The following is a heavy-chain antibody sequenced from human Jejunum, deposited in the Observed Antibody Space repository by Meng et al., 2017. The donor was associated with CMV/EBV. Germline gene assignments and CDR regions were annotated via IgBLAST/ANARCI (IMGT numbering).Heavy chain of an antibody. CDR2: INGAGGTT. CDR1: GFTFSGSA. CDR3: AKDRTSSFYYFDH. V-gene: IGHV3-23*01. Sequence: ASGFTFSGSALTWVRQAPGKGLEIVSTINGAGGTTYYADSVKGRFTVSRDSAKNTMYLQMNSLRAEDTATYYCAKDRTSSFYYFDHWGQGTLVTVSS. D-gene: IGHD3-22*01. J-gene: IGHJ4*02.